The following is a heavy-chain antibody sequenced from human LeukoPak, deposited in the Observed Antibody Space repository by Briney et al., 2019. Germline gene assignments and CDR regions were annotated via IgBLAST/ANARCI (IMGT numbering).Heavy chain of an antibody. D-gene: IGHD3-10*01. V-gene: IGHV1-2*02. CDR2: INPNSGGT. J-gene: IGHJ4*02. Sequence: ASVKVSCKASGFTFTSYGITWVRQAPGQGLEWMRWINPNSGGTNYAQKFQGRVTVTRDTSISTAYMELSRLRSDDTAVYYCARRPIYYYGSGSYPPDYWGQGTLVTVSS. CDR1: GFTFTSYG. CDR3: ARRPIYYYGSGSYPPDY.